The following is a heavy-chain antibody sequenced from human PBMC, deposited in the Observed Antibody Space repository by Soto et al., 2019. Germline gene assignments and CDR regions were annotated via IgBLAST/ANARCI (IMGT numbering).Heavy chain of an antibody. J-gene: IGHJ4*02. V-gene: IGHV3-9*01. D-gene: IGHD1-1*01. CDR1: GFTFDDYA. CDR2: ISWNSGSI. Sequence: EVQLVESVGGLVQPGRSLRLSCAASGFTFDDYAMHWVRQAPGKGLEWVSGISWNSGSIGYADSVKGRFTISRANAKNSLYLQMNSLRAEDTALYYCATSRHRYNWNDGLDYWGQGTLVTVSA. CDR3: ATSRHRYNWNDGLDY.